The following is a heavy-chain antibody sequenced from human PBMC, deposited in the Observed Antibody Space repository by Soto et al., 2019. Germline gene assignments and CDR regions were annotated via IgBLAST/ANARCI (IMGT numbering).Heavy chain of an antibody. CDR1: GGTFSSYT. J-gene: IGHJ6*02. CDR2: IIPIPGIA. Sequence: QVQLVQSGAEVKKPGSSVKVSCKASGGTFSSYTISWVRQXXGQGLEWMGRIIPIPGIANYAQEVQGRVTITADKSTSTAXMELRSRRSDDTAVYYCERKRRVPAAKRYYYCGMDVWGQGTTVTVSS. D-gene: IGHD2-2*01. V-gene: IGHV1-69*02. CDR3: ERKRRVPAAKRYYYCGMDV.